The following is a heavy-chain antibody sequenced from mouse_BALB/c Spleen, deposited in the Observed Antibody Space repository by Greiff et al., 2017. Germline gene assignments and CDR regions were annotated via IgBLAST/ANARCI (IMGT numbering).Heavy chain of an antibody. CDR2: INPNNGGT. CDR3: AREAYYRYDNAMDY. V-gene: IGHV1-18*01. CDR1: GYTFTDYN. J-gene: IGHJ4*01. Sequence: DVQLQESGPELVKPGASVKIPCKASGYTFTDYNMDWVKQSHGKSLEWIGDINPNNGGTIYNQKFKGKATLTVDKSSSTAYMELRSLTSEDTAVYYCAREAYYRYDNAMDYWGQGTSVTVSS. D-gene: IGHD2-14*01.